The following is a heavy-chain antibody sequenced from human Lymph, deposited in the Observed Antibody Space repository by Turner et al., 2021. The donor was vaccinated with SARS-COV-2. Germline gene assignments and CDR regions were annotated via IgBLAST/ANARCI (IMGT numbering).Heavy chain of an antibody. V-gene: IGHV3-30-3*01. J-gene: IGHJ4*02. CDR1: GFTFSSYA. Sequence: QVQLVESGGGVVQPGRSLRLPCAHSGFTFSSYAMYWVRQAPGKGLEWVAVISYDGSNKYYADSVKGRFTISRDNSKNTLYLQMNSLRAEDTAVYYCARGDYYGSGSYPGKTFDCWGQGTLVTVSS. CDR3: ARGDYYGSGSYPGKTFDC. D-gene: IGHD3-10*01. CDR2: ISYDGSNK.